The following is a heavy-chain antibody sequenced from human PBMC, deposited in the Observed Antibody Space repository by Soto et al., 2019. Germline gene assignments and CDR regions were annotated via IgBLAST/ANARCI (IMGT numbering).Heavy chain of an antibody. CDR1: GYTFTGYY. V-gene: IGHV1-3*01. J-gene: IGHJ5*02. Sequence: ASVKVSCKXSGYTFTGYYMHWVRQAPGQRLEWMGWINAANGDTKYSPKFQGRVTITRDTSASTAYMELSSLRSEDTAVYYCVRRHVSATGIDWFDPWGQGTLVTVS. CDR3: VRRHVSATGIDWFDP. CDR2: INAANGDT. D-gene: IGHD6-13*01.